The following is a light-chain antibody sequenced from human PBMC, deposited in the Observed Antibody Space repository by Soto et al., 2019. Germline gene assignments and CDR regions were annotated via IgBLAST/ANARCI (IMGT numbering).Light chain of an antibody. CDR1: QSVRTN. CDR3: QQYYDWPPEVT. Sequence: EIVMTQSPATLSVSPGERATLSCRASQSVRTNLAWYQQKPGQAPRLLTYGSSIRAPGTPDRFSGSGSGTEFTLTISSLQSEDFAVYFCQQYYDWPPEVTFGPGTKVHIK. CDR2: GSS. V-gene: IGKV3-15*01. J-gene: IGKJ3*01.